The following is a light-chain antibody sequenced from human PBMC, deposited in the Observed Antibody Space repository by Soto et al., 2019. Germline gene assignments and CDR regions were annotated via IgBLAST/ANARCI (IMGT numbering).Light chain of an antibody. Sequence: DIQLTQSPSFLSASVGDRVTITCRASQGISSYLAWYQQEPGKAPKLLIYAASTLQSGVPSRFSGSGSGTEFTLTISSLQPEDFATYYCQQLNSYPPTFGSGTKVDIK. CDR2: AAS. V-gene: IGKV1-9*01. CDR3: QQLNSYPPT. CDR1: QGISSY. J-gene: IGKJ3*01.